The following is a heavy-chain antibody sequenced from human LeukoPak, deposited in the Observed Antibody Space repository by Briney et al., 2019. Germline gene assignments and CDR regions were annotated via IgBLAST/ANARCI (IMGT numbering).Heavy chain of an antibody. CDR2: IYYTGST. Sequence: SDTLSLPCTVYGGSISNTIYYWGWIRQPPWKGLEWIGTIYYTGSTYYNPSLKSRVTISVDTSKNQFSLKLNSVTAADTAVYYCARHGYGDYVVAFDIWGQGTMVTVSS. CDR3: ARHGYGDYVVAFDI. CDR1: GGSISNTIYY. V-gene: IGHV4-39*01. J-gene: IGHJ3*02. D-gene: IGHD4-17*01.